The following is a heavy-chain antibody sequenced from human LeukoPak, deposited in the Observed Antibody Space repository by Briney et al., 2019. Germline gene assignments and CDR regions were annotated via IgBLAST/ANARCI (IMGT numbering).Heavy chain of an antibody. CDR3: ARDPSSSSWYVGIDY. CDR2: ISSSSSYI. D-gene: IGHD6-13*01. CDR1: GFTFSSYS. J-gene: IGHJ4*02. Sequence: GGSLRLSCAASGFTFSSYSMNWVRQAPGEGLEWVSSISSSSSYIFYADSVKGRFTISRDNAKNSLYLQMNSLRAEDTAVYYCARDPSSSSWYVGIDYWGQGTLVTVSS. V-gene: IGHV3-21*01.